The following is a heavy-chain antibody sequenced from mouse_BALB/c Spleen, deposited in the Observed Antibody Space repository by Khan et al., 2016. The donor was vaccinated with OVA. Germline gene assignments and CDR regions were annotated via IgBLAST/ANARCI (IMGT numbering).Heavy chain of an antibody. CDR2: ISDGSTYT. V-gene: IGHV5-4*02. Sequence: EVQLVESGGGLVKPGGSLKLCCAASGFTFSDYYMYWIRQTPEKRLEWVATISDGSTYTYYPDSVKGRFPISRDNAKNSLYLQMSSLQSESTAIYYCARGHYGDPFSYWGQGTLVTVSA. CDR3: ARGHYGDPFSY. J-gene: IGHJ3*01. CDR1: GFTFSDYY. D-gene: IGHD2-13*01.